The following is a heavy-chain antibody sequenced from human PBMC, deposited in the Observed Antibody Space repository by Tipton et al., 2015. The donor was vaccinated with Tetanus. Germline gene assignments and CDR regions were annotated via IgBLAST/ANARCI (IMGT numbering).Heavy chain of an antibody. CDR2: ISDGGRT. J-gene: IGHJ4*02. D-gene: IGHD3-3*01. CDR1: GAVWNGWHY. Sequence: GAVWNGWHYWSWIRQPPGKGLEWIGYISDGGRTNYNPSLKSRLTISVDTSKNQFSLTLNSVTAADTAFYYCARGNNDFPKKGPFDYWGQGTLVTVSA. CDR3: ARGNNDFPKKGPFDY. V-gene: IGHV4-61*01.